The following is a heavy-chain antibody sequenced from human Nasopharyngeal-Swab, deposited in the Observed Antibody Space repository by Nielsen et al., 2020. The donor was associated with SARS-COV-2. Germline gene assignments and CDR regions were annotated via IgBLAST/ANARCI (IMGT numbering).Heavy chain of an antibody. CDR2: ISWNSAGL. V-gene: IGHV3-9*01. CDR3: AKAFPTDY. Sequence: GGSLRRSCAASGFNFGDYAMHWVRQAPGKGLEWVSGISWNSAGLGYADSVKGRFTISRDNAKNSLYLQMNSLRPEDTALYYCAKAFPTDYWGQGTLVTVSS. J-gene: IGHJ4*02. CDR1: GFNFGDYA.